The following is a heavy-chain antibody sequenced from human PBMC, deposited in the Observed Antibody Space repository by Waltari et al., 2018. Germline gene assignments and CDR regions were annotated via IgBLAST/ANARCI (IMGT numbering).Heavy chain of an antibody. J-gene: IGHJ2*01. Sequence: EVQLVESGGGLIQPGGSLRLSCAASGFTVSSNYMSWVRQAPGKGLEWVSVICRCGSTYFADAGEGRFTISRDNSKNTLYLQMNSLRAEDTAVYYCARSSVEMATMRNWYFDLWGRGTLVTVSS. CDR1: GFTVSSNY. V-gene: IGHV3-53*01. CDR3: ARSSVEMATMRNWYFDL. D-gene: IGHD5-12*01. CDR2: ICRCGST.